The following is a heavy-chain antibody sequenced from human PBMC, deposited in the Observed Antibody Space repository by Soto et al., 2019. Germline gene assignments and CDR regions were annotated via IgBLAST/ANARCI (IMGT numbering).Heavy chain of an antibody. V-gene: IGHV3-48*02. J-gene: IGHJ4*02. CDR2: ITSSGDSI. Sequence: EVQLLESGGGLIHPGGSLRLSCVASGFRFSDHSMNWVCQAPGKGLEWVSYITSSGDSIYYADSVKGRFTVSRDNAKNSLFLQMNSLRDEDTAVYYCARLPKGSRVTSWGQGTLVTVSS. CDR1: GFRFSDHS. D-gene: IGHD4-17*01. CDR3: ARLPKGSRVTS.